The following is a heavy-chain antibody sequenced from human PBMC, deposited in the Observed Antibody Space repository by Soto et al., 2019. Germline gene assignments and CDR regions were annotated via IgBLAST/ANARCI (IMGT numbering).Heavy chain of an antibody. CDR3: AKAGCSGVSCGWFDP. J-gene: IGHJ5*02. CDR1: GFTFSDYA. D-gene: IGHD2-15*01. V-gene: IGHV3-23*01. CDR2: ISGSGGDT. Sequence: EVQLLESGGGLVQPGGSLRLSCAASGFTFSDYAMNWVRQAPGKCLEWVSGISGSGGDTYYADSVNGRFTISRDNSKNTLYLQMGRPTADDTAVYLCAKAGCSGVSCGWFDPWGQGTLVTVSS.